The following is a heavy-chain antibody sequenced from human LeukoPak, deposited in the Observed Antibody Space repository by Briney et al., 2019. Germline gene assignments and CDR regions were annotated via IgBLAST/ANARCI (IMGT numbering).Heavy chain of an antibody. CDR3: ARDYYGDYPFDH. Sequence: PGGSLRLSCAASGFTFSSYSMNWVRQAPGKGLEWVSYISSDSTTIYYAASVKGRFTISRDNAKNSLYLQMNSLRDEDTAVYFCARDYYGDYPFDHWGQGTLVTVSS. V-gene: IGHV3-48*02. J-gene: IGHJ4*02. D-gene: IGHD4-17*01. CDR2: ISSDSTTI. CDR1: GFTFSSYS.